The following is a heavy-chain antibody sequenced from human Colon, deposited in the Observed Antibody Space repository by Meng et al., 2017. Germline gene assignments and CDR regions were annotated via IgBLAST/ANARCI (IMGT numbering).Heavy chain of an antibody. D-gene: IGHD4-23*01. CDR3: ARAAGGLTADLDY. CDR1: GYTFTGGLY. Sequence: ASAKVSCKASGYTFTGGLYIHWVRQAPGQGLEWMGIINPSGGRTSYAQKFQGRVTMTRDTSTSTAYMELSSLRSEDTAVYYCARAAGGLTADLDYWGQGTLVTVSS. V-gene: IGHV1-46*01. J-gene: IGHJ4*02. CDR2: INPSGGRT.